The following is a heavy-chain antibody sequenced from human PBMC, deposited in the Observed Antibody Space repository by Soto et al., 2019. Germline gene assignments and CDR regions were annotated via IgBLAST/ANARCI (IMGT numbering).Heavy chain of an antibody. CDR2: ISYDGSNK. CDR1: GFPFSSYG. J-gene: IGHJ4*02. Sequence: QVQLVESGGGVVQPGRSLRLSCAASGFPFSSYGMHWVREAPGKGLEWVAVISYDGSNKYYADSVKGRFTISRDNSASTLYLQMNSLRPEDTALYYCVGGQSYFDYRGQGTLGTVSP. D-gene: IGHD3-10*01. CDR3: VGGQSYFDY. V-gene: IGHV3-30*03.